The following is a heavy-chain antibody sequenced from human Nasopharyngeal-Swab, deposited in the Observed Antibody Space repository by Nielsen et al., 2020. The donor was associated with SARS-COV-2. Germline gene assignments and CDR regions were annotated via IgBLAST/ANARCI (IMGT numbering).Heavy chain of an antibody. CDR2: IIPIFGTA. J-gene: IGHJ6*02. CDR1: GGTFSSYA. CDR3: ASPGQGELPYPDYYGMDV. Sequence: SVKVSCKASGGTFSSYAISWVRQAPGQGLEWMGGIIPIFGTANYAQKFQGRVTITADESTSTAYMELSSLRSEDTAVYYCASPGQGELPYPDYYGMDVWGQGTTVTVSS. D-gene: IGHD1-7*01. V-gene: IGHV1-69*13.